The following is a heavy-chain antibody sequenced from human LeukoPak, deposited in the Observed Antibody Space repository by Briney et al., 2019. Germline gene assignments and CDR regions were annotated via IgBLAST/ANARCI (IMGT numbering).Heavy chain of an antibody. D-gene: IGHD3-22*01. J-gene: IGHJ3*02. Sequence: GGSLILSCAASGFTFSSYSMNWVRQAPGKGLEWVSSIRSSSSYIYYADSVKGRFTISRDNAKNSLYLQMNSLRAEDTAVYYCARDLVITMIVVADAFDIWGRGTMVTVSS. CDR3: ARDLVITMIVVADAFDI. V-gene: IGHV3-21*01. CDR2: IRSSSSYI. CDR1: GFTFSSYS.